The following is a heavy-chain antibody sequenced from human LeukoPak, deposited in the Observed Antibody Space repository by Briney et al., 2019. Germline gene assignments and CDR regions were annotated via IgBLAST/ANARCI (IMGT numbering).Heavy chain of an antibody. CDR3: AREAGPYCGGDCYIDY. CDR1: GGSISSGGYY. D-gene: IGHD2-21*02. J-gene: IGHJ4*02. V-gene: IGHV4-31*03. Sequence: SETLSLTCTVSGGSISSGGYYWSWIRQHPEKGLEWIGYISSSGNTRYTPSLKSRITISVDTSENQFTLRLSSVTAADTAVYYCAREAGPYCGGDCYIDYWGQGTLVTVSS. CDR2: ISSSGNT.